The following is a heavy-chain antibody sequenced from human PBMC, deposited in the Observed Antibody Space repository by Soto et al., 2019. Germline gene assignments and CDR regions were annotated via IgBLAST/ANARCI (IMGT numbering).Heavy chain of an antibody. CDR1: GFTFSTYA. Sequence: PGGSLRLSCAASGFTFSTYAMTWVRQAPGKGLEWVSAISASGGSTYYADSVKGRFTISRDNSKNTLYLQMNSLRAEDPAVYYYGKAGGERKDYGVKGTLVTVS. J-gene: IGHJ4*02. V-gene: IGHV3-23*01. D-gene: IGHD4-17*01. CDR3: GKAGGERKDY. CDR2: ISASGGST.